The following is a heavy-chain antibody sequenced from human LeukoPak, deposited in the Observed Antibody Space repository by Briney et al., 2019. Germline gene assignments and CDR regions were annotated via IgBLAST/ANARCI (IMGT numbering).Heavy chain of an antibody. V-gene: IGHV4-4*07. D-gene: IGHD3-3*01. J-gene: IGHJ4*02. Sequence: SETLSLTCTVSGGSISSYYWSWIRQPAGKGLEWIGHIYTSGSTNYNPSLKSRVTMSVDTSKNQFSLKLSSVTAADTAVYYCARLSAGVRYYDFWSMDYWGQGTLVTVSS. CDR3: ARLSAGVRYYDFWSMDY. CDR1: GGSISSYY. CDR2: IYTSGST.